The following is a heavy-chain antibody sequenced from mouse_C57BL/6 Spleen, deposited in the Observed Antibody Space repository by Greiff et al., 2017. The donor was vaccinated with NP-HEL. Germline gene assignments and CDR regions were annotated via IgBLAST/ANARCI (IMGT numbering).Heavy chain of an antibody. Sequence: EVKLVESGGGLVKPGGSLKLSCAASGFTFSDYGMHWVRQAPEKGLEWVAYISSGSSNIYYADTVKGRFTITRDNAKHTLFLQMTSLRSEDTAMYYCARLSGTDYFDYWGQGTTLTVS. CDR1: GFTFSDYG. J-gene: IGHJ2*01. V-gene: IGHV5-17*01. CDR2: ISSGSSNI. D-gene: IGHD4-1*01. CDR3: ARLSGTDYFDY.